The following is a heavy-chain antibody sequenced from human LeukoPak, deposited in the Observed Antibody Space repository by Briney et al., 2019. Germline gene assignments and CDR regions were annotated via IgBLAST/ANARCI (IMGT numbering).Heavy chain of an antibody. V-gene: IGHV3-30*04. D-gene: IGHD3-10*01. J-gene: IGHJ4*02. Sequence: PGGSLRLSCAASGFTFSSYAMHWVRQAPGKGLEWVAVISYDGSNKYYADSVKGRFTISRDNSKNTLYLQMNSLRAEDTAVYYCARSHITMVRGVINYYFGYWGQGTLVTVSS. CDR2: ISYDGSNK. CDR3: ARSHITMVRGVINYYFGY. CDR1: GFTFSSYA.